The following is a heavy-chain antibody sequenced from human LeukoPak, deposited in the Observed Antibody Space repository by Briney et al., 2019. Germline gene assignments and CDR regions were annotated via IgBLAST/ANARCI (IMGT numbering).Heavy chain of an antibody. Sequence: PSETLSLTCTVSGGSISSSSYYWGWIRQPPGKGLEWIGSIYYSGSTYYNPSLKSRVTISVDTSKNRFSLKLSSVTAADTAVYYCARHAPQWLHPGSFDYWGQGTLVTVSS. D-gene: IGHD5-12*01. J-gene: IGHJ4*02. V-gene: IGHV4-39*01. CDR3: ARHAPQWLHPGSFDY. CDR1: GGSISSSSYY. CDR2: IYYSGST.